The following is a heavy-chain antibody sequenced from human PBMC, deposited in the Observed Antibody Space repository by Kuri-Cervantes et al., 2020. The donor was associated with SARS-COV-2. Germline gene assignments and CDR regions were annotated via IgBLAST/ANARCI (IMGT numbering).Heavy chain of an antibody. CDR1: GYSISSGGYY. V-gene: IGHV4-30-2*01. CDR3: ARGGGSYPYYYYYMDV. D-gene: IGHD1-26*01. J-gene: IGHJ6*03. Sequence: SETLSLTCAVSGYSISSGGYYWSWIRQPPGKGLEWIGYIYHSGSTYYNPSLKSRVTISVDRSKNQFSLKLSSVTAADTAVYYCARGGGSYPYYYYYMDVWGKGTTVTVSS. CDR2: IYHSGST.